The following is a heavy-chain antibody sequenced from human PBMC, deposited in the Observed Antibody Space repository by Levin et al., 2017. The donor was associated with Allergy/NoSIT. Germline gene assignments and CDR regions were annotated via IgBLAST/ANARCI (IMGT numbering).Heavy chain of an antibody. Sequence: GGSLRLSCAASGFTVGNNYVAWVRQAPGKGLDWISVIYSGGGTYYADSVKGRFTLSRDKSKNTVYIQMNSLRVEDTAVYYCSSAPGFSDYWGQGTLVTVSS. CDR1: GFTVGNNY. V-gene: IGHV3-66*01. CDR2: IYSGGGT. J-gene: IGHJ4*02. CDR3: SSAPGFSDY.